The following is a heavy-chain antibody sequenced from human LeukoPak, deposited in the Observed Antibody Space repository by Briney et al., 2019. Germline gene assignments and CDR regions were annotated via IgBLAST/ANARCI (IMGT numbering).Heavy chain of an antibody. CDR3: AKDRVFELWFEEASPYYFDY. J-gene: IGHJ4*02. D-gene: IGHD3-10*01. CDR1: GFTFNSYA. Sequence: GGSLRLSCAASGFTFNSYAMHWVRQAPGKGLEWVAVISYDGSNKYYADSVKGRFTISRDISKNTLYLQMNSLRAEDTAVYYCAKDRVFELWFEEASPYYFDYWGQGTLVTVSS. V-gene: IGHV3-30*04. CDR2: ISYDGSNK.